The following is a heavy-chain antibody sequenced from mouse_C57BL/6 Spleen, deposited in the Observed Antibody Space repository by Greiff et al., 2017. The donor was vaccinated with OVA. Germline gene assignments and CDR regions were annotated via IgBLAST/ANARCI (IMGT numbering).Heavy chain of an antibody. J-gene: IGHJ2*01. CDR3: TTSDLP. CDR2: IDPENGDT. V-gene: IGHV14-4*01. Sequence: EVQVVESGAELVRPGASVKLSCTASGFNIKDDYMHWVKQRPEQGLEWIGWIDPENGDTEYASKFQGKATITADTSSNTAYLQLSSLTSEDTAVYYCTTSDLPWGQGTTLTVSS. D-gene: IGHD2-1*01. CDR1: GFNIKDDY.